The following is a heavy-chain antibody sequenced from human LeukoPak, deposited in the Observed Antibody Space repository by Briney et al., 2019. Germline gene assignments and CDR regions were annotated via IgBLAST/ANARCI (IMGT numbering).Heavy chain of an antibody. V-gene: IGHV3-21*01. Sequence: GGTLRLSCAASGFTFSSYGMSWVRQAPGKGLEWVSSISSSSSYIYYADSVKGRFTISRDNAKNSLYLQMNSLRAEDTAVYYCARAIAAAGASFDYWGQGTLVTVSS. CDR3: ARAIAAAGASFDY. D-gene: IGHD6-13*01. J-gene: IGHJ4*02. CDR1: GFTFSSYG. CDR2: ISSSSSYI.